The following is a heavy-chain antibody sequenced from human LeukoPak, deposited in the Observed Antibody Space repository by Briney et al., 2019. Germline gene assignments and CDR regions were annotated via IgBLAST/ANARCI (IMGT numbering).Heavy chain of an antibody. CDR1: GGSFSGYY. D-gene: IGHD5-18*01. Sequence: SETLSLTCAVYGGSFSGYYWSWIRQPPGKGLEWIGEINHSGSTNYNPSLKSRVTISVDTSKNQFSLKLSSVTAADTAVYYCARVSSAMVTQFDYWGQGTLVTVSS. CDR2: INHSGST. CDR3: ARVSSAMVTQFDY. V-gene: IGHV4-34*01. J-gene: IGHJ4*02.